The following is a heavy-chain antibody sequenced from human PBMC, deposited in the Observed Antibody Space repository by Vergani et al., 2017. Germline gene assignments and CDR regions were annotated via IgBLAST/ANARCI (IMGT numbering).Heavy chain of an antibody. D-gene: IGHD2-15*01. J-gene: IGHJ6*02. CDR1: GYTFTGYY. Sequence: QVQLVQSGAEVKKPGASVKVSCKASGYTFTGYYMHWVRQAPGQGLEWMGWINPNSGGTNYAQKFHGRVTMTRDTSISTAYMELSRLRSDDTAVYFCARDRGSGGSCYSECAANYGMDFWGQGTMVTVSS. CDR3: ARDRGSGGSCYSECAANYGMDF. CDR2: INPNSGGT. V-gene: IGHV1-2*02.